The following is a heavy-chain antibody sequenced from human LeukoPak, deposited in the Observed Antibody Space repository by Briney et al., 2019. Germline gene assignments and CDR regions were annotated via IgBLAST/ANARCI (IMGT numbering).Heavy chain of an antibody. Sequence: SETLSLTCTVSGGSISSSIYYWGWIRQPPGKGLEWIGSIYYSGSTYYNPSLKSRVTISVDTSKNQFSLKLSSVTAADTAVYYCARDGRIPYYDFWSGFDPWGQGTLVTVSS. J-gene: IGHJ5*02. CDR3: ARDGRIPYYDFWSGFDP. CDR1: GGSISSSIYY. V-gene: IGHV4-39*02. D-gene: IGHD3-3*01. CDR2: IYYSGST.